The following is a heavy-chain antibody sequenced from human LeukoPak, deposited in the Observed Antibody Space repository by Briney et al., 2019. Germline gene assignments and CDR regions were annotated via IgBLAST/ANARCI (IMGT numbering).Heavy chain of an antibody. CDR3: ACRSGSYSYYFDY. CDR1: GFTFSSYA. Sequence: GGSLRLSCAASGFTFSSYAMSWVRQAPGKGLEWVSAISGSGGSTYYADSVKGRFTISRDNSKNTLYLQMNSLRAEDTAVYYCACRSGSYSYYFDYWGQRILVTVSS. J-gene: IGHJ4*02. CDR2: ISGSGGST. V-gene: IGHV3-23*01. D-gene: IGHD3-10*01.